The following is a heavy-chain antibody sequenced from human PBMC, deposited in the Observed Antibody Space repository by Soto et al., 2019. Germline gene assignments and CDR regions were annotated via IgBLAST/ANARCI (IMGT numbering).Heavy chain of an antibody. CDR2: IMPIFRAP. CDR1: GGAFSDYA. J-gene: IGHJ6*02. Sequence: QVQLVQSGAEVKKPGSSVKVSCKASGGAFSDYAFSWVRQAPGQGLEWLGGIMPIFRAPDYAQKFQGRVTITAAEFTRTAYMEMNSLRSEDTAVYYCASWLKGPDIGNYSYGMDVWGQGTTVTVS. CDR3: ASWLKGPDIGNYSYGMDV. V-gene: IGHV1-69*12. D-gene: IGHD2-15*01.